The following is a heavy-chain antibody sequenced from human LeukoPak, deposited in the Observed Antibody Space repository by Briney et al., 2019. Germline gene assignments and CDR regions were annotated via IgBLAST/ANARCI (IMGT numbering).Heavy chain of an antibody. CDR1: GYTFTSYG. CDR3: AREALLLWPLDI. J-gene: IGHJ3*02. D-gene: IGHD3-10*01. V-gene: IGHV1-18*01. CDR2: ISAYNGNT. Sequence: ASVKVSCKASGYTFTSYGISWVRQAPGQGLEWMGWISAYNGNTNCAQKLQGRVTMTTDTSTSTAYMELRSLRSDDTAVYYCAREALLLWPLDIWGQGTMVTVSS.